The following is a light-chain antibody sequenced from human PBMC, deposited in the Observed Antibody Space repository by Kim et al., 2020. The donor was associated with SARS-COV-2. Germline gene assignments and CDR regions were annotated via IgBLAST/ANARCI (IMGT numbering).Light chain of an antibody. CDR3: QKSYSTPWT. V-gene: IGKV1-39*01. Sequence: ASVGDRVTITCRASQSISSYLNWYQQKPGKVPKLLIYAASSLQSGVPSRFSGSGSGTHFTLTISSLQPEDFATYYCQKSYSTPWTFGQGTKVEIK. CDR2: AAS. J-gene: IGKJ1*01. CDR1: QSISSY.